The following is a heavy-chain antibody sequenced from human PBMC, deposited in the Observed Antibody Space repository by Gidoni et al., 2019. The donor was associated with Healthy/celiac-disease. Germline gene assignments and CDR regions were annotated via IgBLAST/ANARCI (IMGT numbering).Heavy chain of an antibody. Sequence: QVQLQQWGAGLLKPSETLSLTCAVYGGSFSGYYWSWIRQPPGKGLEWIGEINHSGSTNYNPSLKSRVTISVDTSKNQFSLKLSSVTAADTAVYYCARTMVQGLYHYWGQGTLVTVSS. CDR2: INHSGST. V-gene: IGHV4-34*01. J-gene: IGHJ4*02. CDR3: ARTMVQGLYHY. D-gene: IGHD3-10*01. CDR1: GGSFSGYY.